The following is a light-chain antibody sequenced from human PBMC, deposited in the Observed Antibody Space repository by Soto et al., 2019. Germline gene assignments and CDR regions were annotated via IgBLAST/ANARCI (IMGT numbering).Light chain of an antibody. Sequence: DIQMTQSPSSXSASVGDRVTITCRASQGINNWLAWYQQKPGKAPELLIYAVSYLQSGVPSRFSGSGSGTDFTLTISSLQPEDFATYFCKQSSAFRLTFGRGTNADIK. CDR3: KQSSAFRLT. J-gene: IGKJ4*01. V-gene: IGKV1-12*01. CDR2: AVS. CDR1: QGINNW.